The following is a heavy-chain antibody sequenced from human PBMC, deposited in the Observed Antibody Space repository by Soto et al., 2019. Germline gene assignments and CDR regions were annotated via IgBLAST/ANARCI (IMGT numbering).Heavy chain of an antibody. V-gene: IGHV3-30-3*01. Sequence: LRLSCAASGFTFSSYAMHWVRQAPGKGLEWVAVISYDGSNKYYADSVKGRFTISRDNSKNTLYLQMNSLRAEDTAVYYCARARGGLMTTVTTSIGYWGQGTLVTVSS. D-gene: IGHD4-17*01. CDR2: ISYDGSNK. CDR1: GFTFSSYA. J-gene: IGHJ4*02. CDR3: ARARGGLMTTVTTSIGY.